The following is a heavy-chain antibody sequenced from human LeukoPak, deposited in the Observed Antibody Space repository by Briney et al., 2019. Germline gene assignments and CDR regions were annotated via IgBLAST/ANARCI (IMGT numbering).Heavy chain of an antibody. CDR1: GGSFSDYY. CDR3: ARGPPPDFDY. V-gene: IGHV4-59*10. J-gene: IGHJ4*02. CDR2: IHPSGST. Sequence: SETLSLTCAVYGGSFSDYYWSWIRQPAGKGLEWIGRIHPSGSTNYNPSLKSRVTLSVDTSKNQFSLKLNSVTAADTAVYYCARGPPPDFDYWGRGTLVTVSS.